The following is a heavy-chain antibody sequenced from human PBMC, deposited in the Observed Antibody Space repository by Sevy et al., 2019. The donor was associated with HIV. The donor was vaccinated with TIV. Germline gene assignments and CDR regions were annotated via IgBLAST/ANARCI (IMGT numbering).Heavy chain of an antibody. V-gene: IGHV3-48*01. Sequence: GGSLRLSCVASGFTFSTNSMNWVRQAPGKGLEWVSYINSRSSTIHYTESVKGRFTIFRDNAKNSLYLQMNSLRGEDTAEYYCARGPSFLVVSDAPVDYWGKGILVTVSS. D-gene: IGHD2-8*02. CDR3: ARGPSFLVVSDAPVDY. CDR2: INSRSSTI. CDR1: GFTFSTNS. J-gene: IGHJ4*02.